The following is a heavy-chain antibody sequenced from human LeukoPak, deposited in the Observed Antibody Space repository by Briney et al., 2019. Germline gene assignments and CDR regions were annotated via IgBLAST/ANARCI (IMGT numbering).Heavy chain of an antibody. J-gene: IGHJ4*02. CDR2: IRSKAYGGTT. CDR1: GFTFNNYA. Sequence: PGGSLRLSCAASGFTFNNYAMSWFRQAPGKGLEWVGFIRSKAYGGTTEYAASVKGRFTISRDDSKSIAYLQMNSLKTEDTAVYYCTRDTATPVGATATGYWGQGTLVTVSS. V-gene: IGHV3-49*03. D-gene: IGHD1-26*01. CDR3: TRDTATPVGATATGY.